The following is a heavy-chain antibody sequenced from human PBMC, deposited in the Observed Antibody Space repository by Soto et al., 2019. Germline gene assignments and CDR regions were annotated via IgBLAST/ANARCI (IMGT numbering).Heavy chain of an antibody. CDR1: GGSISSPGYY. D-gene: IGHD2-8*01. Sequence: SETLSLTCAVSGGSISSPGYYWGWIRQPPGKGLEWIGNIYSSGTTKYNPSLKSRVSISIDTSKRQFSLNLSSVTAADTAVYYCARRYCTNDVCYSPDNWFDPWGQGILVTVS. V-gene: IGHV4-39*01. CDR2: IYSSGTT. J-gene: IGHJ5*02. CDR3: ARRYCTNDVCYSPDNWFDP.